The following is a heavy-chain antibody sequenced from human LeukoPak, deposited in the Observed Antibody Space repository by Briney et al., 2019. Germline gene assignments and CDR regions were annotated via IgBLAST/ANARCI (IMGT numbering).Heavy chain of an antibody. CDR1: GYTFTSYD. CDR3: ARESAGSRAFDY. D-gene: IGHD2-15*01. Sequence: ASVKVSCKASGYTFTSYDINWVRQATGQGLKWMGWMNPNSGNTGYAQKFQGRVTITRNTSISTAYMELSSLRSEDTAVYYCARESAGSRAFDYWGQGTLVTVSS. CDR2: MNPNSGNT. J-gene: IGHJ4*02. V-gene: IGHV1-8*03.